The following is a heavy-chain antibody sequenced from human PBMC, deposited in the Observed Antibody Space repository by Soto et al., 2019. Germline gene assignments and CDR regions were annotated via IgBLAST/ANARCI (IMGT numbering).Heavy chain of an antibody. CDR2: ISYDGTKK. V-gene: IGHV3-30-3*01. CDR3: VRGWGSVDGCDLGYYCFHP. Sequence: QVQVVESGGGVVQPGRSLRLSCAASGFPVSTYSMYWIRQAPGKGLEWVALISYDGTKKDYADSVKGRFTSSRDNSKNTLYRQLYSLRTADTAVFYCVRGWGSVDGCDLGYYCFHPWGQATLVTVSS. J-gene: IGHJ5*02. CDR1: GFPVSTYS. D-gene: IGHD3-16*01.